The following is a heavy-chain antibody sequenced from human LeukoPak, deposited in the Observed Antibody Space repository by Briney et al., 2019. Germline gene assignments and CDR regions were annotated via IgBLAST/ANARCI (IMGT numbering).Heavy chain of an antibody. Sequence: ASVKVSCKASGYTFTSYGISWVRQAPGQGLEWMGWISAYNGNTNYAQKLQGRVTMTTDTSTSTAYMELGSLRSDDTAVYYCARANDPYCSGGSCYLPGYYFDYWGQGTLVTVSS. CDR3: ARANDPYCSGGSCYLPGYYFDY. CDR1: GYTFTSYG. V-gene: IGHV1-18*01. J-gene: IGHJ4*02. D-gene: IGHD2-15*01. CDR2: ISAYNGNT.